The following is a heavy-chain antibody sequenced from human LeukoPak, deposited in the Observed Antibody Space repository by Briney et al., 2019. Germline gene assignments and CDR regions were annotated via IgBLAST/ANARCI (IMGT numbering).Heavy chain of an antibody. Sequence: GGSRRLSCAASGFTVSSNYMSWVRQAPEKGVEWVSVIYSGGSTYYADSVKGRFTISRDNSKNTLYLQMNSLRAEDTAVYYCARVLWFGELEGNWFDPWGQGTLVTVSS. CDR2: IYSGGST. CDR1: GFTVSSNY. V-gene: IGHV3-66*01. D-gene: IGHD3-10*01. J-gene: IGHJ5*02. CDR3: ARVLWFGELEGNWFDP.